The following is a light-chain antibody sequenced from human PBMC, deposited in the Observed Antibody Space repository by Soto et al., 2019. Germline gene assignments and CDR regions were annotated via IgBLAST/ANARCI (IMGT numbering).Light chain of an antibody. Sequence: HSDLPQPASVSGSPGQSITISCTGTSSDIGHYDYVSWYQQHPGKAPKLMIYHVTVRPSGVSHRFSGSKSGNSASLTISGLQAEDEADYYCSSYTTTNTPYVFGSGTKV. CDR2: HVT. V-gene: IGLV2-14*03. CDR3: SSYTTTNTPYV. J-gene: IGLJ1*01. CDR1: SSDIGHYDY.